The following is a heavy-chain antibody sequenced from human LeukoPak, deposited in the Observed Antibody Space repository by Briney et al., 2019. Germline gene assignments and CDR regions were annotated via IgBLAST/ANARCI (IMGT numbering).Heavy chain of an antibody. J-gene: IGHJ5*02. CDR1: GGTFSSYA. V-gene: IGHV1-69*01. D-gene: IGHD3-3*01. CDR3: ARDLHTYYDFWSGYPPHWFDP. Sequence: GSSVKASCKASGGTFSSYAISWVRQAPGQGLEWMGGIIPIFGTANYAQKFQGRVTITADESTSTAYMELSSLRSEDTAVYYCARDLHTYYDFWSGYPPHWFDPWGQGTLVTVSS. CDR2: IIPIFGTA.